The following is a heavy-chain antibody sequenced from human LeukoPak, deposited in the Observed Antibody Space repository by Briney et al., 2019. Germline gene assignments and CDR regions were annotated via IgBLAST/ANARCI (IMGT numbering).Heavy chain of an antibody. CDR1: GFTFSSYA. CDR3: AKCHFGTALYYGSGSYPLDY. J-gene: IGHJ4*02. CDR2: ISGSGGST. D-gene: IGHD3-10*01. V-gene: IGHV3-23*01. Sequence: PGGSLRLSCAASGFTFSSYAMSWVRQAPGKGLEWVSAISGSGGSTYYADSVKGRFTISRDNSKNTLYLQMNSLRAEDTAVYYCAKCHFGTALYYGSGSYPLDYWGQGTLVTVSS.